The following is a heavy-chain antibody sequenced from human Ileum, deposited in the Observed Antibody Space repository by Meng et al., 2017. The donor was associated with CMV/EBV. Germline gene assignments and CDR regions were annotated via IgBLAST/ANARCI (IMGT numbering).Heavy chain of an antibody. Sequence: GESLKISCAASGFSVSSNYMSWVRQAPGKGLEWVSVIYTGAGTYYTDSVKGRFTISRDNSKNTLYLQMNSLRAEGTAVYYCAGGGYSSKWPFDYWGQGTQVTVSS. J-gene: IGHJ4*02. D-gene: IGHD6-13*01. CDR1: GFSVSSNY. CDR2: IYTGAGT. CDR3: AGGGYSSKWPFDY. V-gene: IGHV3-66*02.